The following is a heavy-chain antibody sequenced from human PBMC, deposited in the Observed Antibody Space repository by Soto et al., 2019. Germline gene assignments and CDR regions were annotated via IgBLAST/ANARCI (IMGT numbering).Heavy chain of an antibody. V-gene: IGHV1-18*01. CDR3: ALVYSWMSLELAPHFKN. J-gene: IGHJ4*02. CDR2: ISAYNGNT. CDR1: GYTFTSYG. D-gene: IGHD1-7*01. Sequence: ASVKVSCKASGYTFTSYGISWVRQAPGQGLEWMGWISAYNGNTNYAQKLQGRVTMTTDTSTSTAYMEVRSLRSVNTAVYYCALVYSWMSLELAPHFKNSGQGTLDSVTT.